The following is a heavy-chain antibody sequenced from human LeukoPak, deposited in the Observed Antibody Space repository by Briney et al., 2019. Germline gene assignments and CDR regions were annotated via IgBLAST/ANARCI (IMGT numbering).Heavy chain of an antibody. D-gene: IGHD6-25*01. CDR1: GLAVRNNA. CDR2: ISGNGGT. Sequence: GGSLRLSCVASGLAVRNNAMKWVRQAPGKGLEWVAAISGNGGTYYADSVKGRFTISRDNSENTLYLQMNTLRAEDTAIYFCAKSLAARWVIDYWGQGTLVTVSS. V-gene: IGHV3-23*01. J-gene: IGHJ4*02. CDR3: AKSLAARWVIDY.